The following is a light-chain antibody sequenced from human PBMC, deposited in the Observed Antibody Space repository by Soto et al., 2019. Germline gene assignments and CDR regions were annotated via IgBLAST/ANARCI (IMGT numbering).Light chain of an antibody. V-gene: IGKV1-5*03. CDR3: QQYNSYSRT. J-gene: IGKJ1*01. CDR1: QNINTY. CDR2: KAS. Sequence: DIQMTQSPSTLPASVGDRVTITCRASQNINTYLAWYQQKPGKAPKLLIYKASSLESGVPSRFSGSGSGTEFTLTISSLQPDDFATYYCQQYNSYSRTFGQGTKVDIK.